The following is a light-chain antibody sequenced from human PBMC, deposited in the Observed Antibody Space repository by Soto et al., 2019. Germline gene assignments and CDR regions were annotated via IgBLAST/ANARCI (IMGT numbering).Light chain of an antibody. CDR3: QDYGTSPPWT. CDR2: RGS. J-gene: IGKJ1*01. Sequence: VLTQSPGTPSLSPGERTTLSCRASQNIRGNELAWYQQKPGQPPRLLIYRGSSRAPGIPDRFSRRGSRTESTSAISSLEPEGFAVYYCQDYGTSPPWTFGQGTRVEIK. CDR1: QNIRGNE. V-gene: IGKV3-20*01.